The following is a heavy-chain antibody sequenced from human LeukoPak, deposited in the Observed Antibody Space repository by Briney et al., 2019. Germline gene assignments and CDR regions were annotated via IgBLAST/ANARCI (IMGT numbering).Heavy chain of an antibody. CDR2: IYTGGTV. CDR1: AFNVNRNY. Sequence: GGSLRLSCTLSAFNVNRNYMGWVRQAPGKGLEWVSVIYTGGTVHYADSVKGRFTISRDDSKNTLYLQMSHLRAEDTAVYYCARASTKSPLRFVLLFDHWGQGTLVTVSS. D-gene: IGHD3-10*01. V-gene: IGHV3-53*01. J-gene: IGHJ4*02. CDR3: ARASTKSPLRFVLLFDH.